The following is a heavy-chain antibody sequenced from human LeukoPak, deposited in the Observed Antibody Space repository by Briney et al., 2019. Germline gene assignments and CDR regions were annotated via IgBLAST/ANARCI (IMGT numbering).Heavy chain of an antibody. CDR1: GFTFSSYS. Sequence: GGSLRLSCAASGFTFSSYSMNWVRQAPGKGLEWVSSISSSSSYIYYADSVKGRFTISRDNAKNTLYLQVNSLRAEDTAVYHCAVGVTSANNLDYWGQGTLVTVSS. CDR3: AVGVTSANNLDY. D-gene: IGHD3-3*01. CDR2: ISSSSSYI. J-gene: IGHJ4*02. V-gene: IGHV3-21*01.